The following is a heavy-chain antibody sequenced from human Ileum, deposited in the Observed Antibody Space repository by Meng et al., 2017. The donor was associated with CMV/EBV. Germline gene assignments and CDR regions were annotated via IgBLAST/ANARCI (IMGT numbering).Heavy chain of an antibody. Sequence: LPLQESGPGRVKPSMTLSLTCTASGGSTTSSTYYWGCIRQSPGKGLEWIGSVYYSGTNYYNPSLKSRVNMSIDTSKNRFSLKLSSATAADTAVYYCARNVGFYSSQIAYWGQGALVTVSS. J-gene: IGHJ4*02. CDR3: ARNVGFYSSQIAY. CDR2: VYYSGTN. D-gene: IGHD3-3*01. CDR1: GGSTTSSTYY. V-gene: IGHV4-39*07.